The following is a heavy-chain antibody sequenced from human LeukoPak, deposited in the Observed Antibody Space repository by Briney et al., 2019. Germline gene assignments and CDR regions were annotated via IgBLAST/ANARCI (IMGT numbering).Heavy chain of an antibody. Sequence: QPGGSLRLSCVASGFSVHNFAMHWVRQAPGKGLEWVAVISYDGSYDKYADSVKGRFTISRDNSESTVYLQMNSLRPEDTASYYCARVVGGQVWLHYFDFWGQGTLVTVSS. CDR1: GFSVHNFA. CDR3: ARVVGGQVWLHYFDF. CDR2: ISYDGSYD. D-gene: IGHD5-12*01. V-gene: IGHV3-30*04. J-gene: IGHJ4*02.